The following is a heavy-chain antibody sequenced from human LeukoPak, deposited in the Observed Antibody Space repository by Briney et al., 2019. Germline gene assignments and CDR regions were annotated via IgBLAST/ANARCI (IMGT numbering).Heavy chain of an antibody. D-gene: IGHD7-27*01. CDR3: ARDRGNWGGRDAFDI. CDR2: INPNSGGT. V-gene: IGHV1-2*02. Sequence: ASVKVSCKASGYTFTGYYIHWARQAPGQGLEWMGWINPNSGGTNYAQKFQGRVTMTRDTSISTAYMELSRLRSDDTAVYYCARDRGNWGGRDAFDIWGQGTMVTVSS. J-gene: IGHJ3*02. CDR1: GYTFTGYY.